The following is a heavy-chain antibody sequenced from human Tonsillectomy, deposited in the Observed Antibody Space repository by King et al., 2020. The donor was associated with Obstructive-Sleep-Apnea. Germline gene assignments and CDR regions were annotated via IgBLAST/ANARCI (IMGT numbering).Heavy chain of an antibody. Sequence: VQLVESGGGLVQPGRSLRLSCAASGFTFDDYGMHWVRQAPGKGLEWVSFISWNSGTIGYADSVKGRFTISRDNAKNSLYLQMNSLRTEDTALYYCARGAPSSCWHWGQGPLVTVSS. J-gene: IGHJ1*01. CDR3: ARGAPSSCWH. CDR1: GFTFDDYG. CDR2: ISWNSGTI. D-gene: IGHD6-13*01. V-gene: IGHV3-9*01.